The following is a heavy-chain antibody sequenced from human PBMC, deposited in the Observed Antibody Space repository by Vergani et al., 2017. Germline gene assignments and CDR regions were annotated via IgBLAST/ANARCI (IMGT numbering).Heavy chain of an antibody. J-gene: IGHJ5*02. Sequence: EVQLVQSGAEVKKPGESLRISCQAFGYIFSNFWIGWVRQRPGRGLEWMGIIFPGDSEVKSNPTFRGQVIFSVDTSVNTAYLQWRSLQASDTATYYCAKTHDFSSLYSSYNWFDPWGQGTQVTVSS. CDR1: GYIFSNFW. CDR3: AKTHDFSSLYSSYNWFDP. V-gene: IGHV5-51*01. D-gene: IGHD3-3*01. CDR2: IFPGDSEV.